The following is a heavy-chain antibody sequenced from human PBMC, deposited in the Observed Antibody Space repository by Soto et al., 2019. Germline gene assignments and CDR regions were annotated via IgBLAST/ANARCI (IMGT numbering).Heavy chain of an antibody. D-gene: IGHD3-22*01. J-gene: IGHJ1*01. CDR3: ARSDYYDSTLGFFQH. Sequence: QLQLQESGPGLVKPSETLSLTCTVSGGSISSSSYYWGWIRQPPGKRLEWIGSIYYSGSTYYNPSLKSRVTISVDTSKNQFSLKLSSVTAADTAVYYCARSDYYDSTLGFFQHWGQGTLVTVSS. CDR1: GGSISSSSYY. CDR2: IYYSGST. V-gene: IGHV4-39*01.